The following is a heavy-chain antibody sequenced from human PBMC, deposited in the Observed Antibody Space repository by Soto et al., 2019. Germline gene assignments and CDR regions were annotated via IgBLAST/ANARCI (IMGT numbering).Heavy chain of an antibody. V-gene: IGHV3-30-3*01. CDR3: ARDIAAGRVGY. D-gene: IGHD6-13*01. Sequence: QVQLVESGGGVVQPGRSLRLSCAASGFTFSSYAMHWVRQAPGKGLEWVAVISYDGSNKYYADSVKGRFTISRDNSKNTLYLQMNSLRAEDTAVYYCARDIAAGRVGYWGQGTLVTVSS. CDR1: GFTFSSYA. CDR2: ISYDGSNK. J-gene: IGHJ4*02.